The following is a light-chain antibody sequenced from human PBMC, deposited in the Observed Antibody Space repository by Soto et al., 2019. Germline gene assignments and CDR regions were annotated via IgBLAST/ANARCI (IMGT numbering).Light chain of an antibody. J-gene: IGLJ1*01. Sequence: QSVLTQPASVSGSPGQSITISCTGTSSDVGRYNLVSWYQQHPGKAPTLMIYEDNKRPSGVSNRISGSKSGNTASLTISGLQTEDEADYYCCSYTGNSYIFGTGTKVTVL. V-gene: IGLV2-23*01. CDR2: EDN. CDR1: SSDVGRYNL. CDR3: CSYTGNSYI.